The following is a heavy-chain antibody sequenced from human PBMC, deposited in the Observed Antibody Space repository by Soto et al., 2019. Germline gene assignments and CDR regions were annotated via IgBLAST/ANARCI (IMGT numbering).Heavy chain of an antibody. V-gene: IGHV1-18*01. Sequence: QVHLVQSGVEVKTPGASVKVSCQASGYTFFTYDISWVRQAPGQGLEWMGWISTYSGDTKYAQKFQGRVTMTTDTSTTTAYLELRSLRSADTAVYYCARHHGPTTSENWFDPWGPGNLVTVSS. D-gene: IGHD5-12*01. CDR3: ARHHGPTTSENWFDP. J-gene: IGHJ5*02. CDR2: ISTYSGDT. CDR1: GYTFFTYD.